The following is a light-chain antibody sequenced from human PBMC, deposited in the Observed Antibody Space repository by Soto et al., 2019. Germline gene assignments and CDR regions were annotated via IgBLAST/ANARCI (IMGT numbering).Light chain of an antibody. Sequence: DIVMTQSPDSLAVSLGERATINCKSSQSVLYSSNNKNYLAWYQQKPGQPPKLLIYCASTRESGVPDRFSGSGSGTDFTLTISSPQAEDVAVYYCQQYYSPWTFGQGTKVEIK. CDR1: QSVLYSSNNKNY. CDR3: QQYYSPWT. V-gene: IGKV4-1*01. CDR2: CAS. J-gene: IGKJ1*01.